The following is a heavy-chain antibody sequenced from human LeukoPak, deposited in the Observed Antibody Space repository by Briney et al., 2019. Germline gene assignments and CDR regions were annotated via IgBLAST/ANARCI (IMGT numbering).Heavy chain of an antibody. Sequence: SETLSLTCTVSGYSISSGYYWGWIRQPPGKGLEWIGSIYHSGTTNYNPSLKSRVTISVDKSKNQFSLRLSSVTAADTAVYYCARQTGSGLFILPGGQGTLVTVSS. V-gene: IGHV4-38-2*02. CDR1: GYSISSGYY. CDR2: IYHSGTT. D-gene: IGHD3/OR15-3a*01. CDR3: ARQTGSGLFILP. J-gene: IGHJ4*02.